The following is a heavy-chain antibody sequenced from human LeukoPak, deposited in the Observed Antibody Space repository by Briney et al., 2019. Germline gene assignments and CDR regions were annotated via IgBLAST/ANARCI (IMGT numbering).Heavy chain of an antibody. Sequence: GGSLRLSCAASGFTFSDYYMSWIRQAPGKGLEWVSYISSSGSTIYYADSVKGRFTISRDNAKNSLYLQMNSLRAEDTAVYYCARPYYDFWSGYTDDYWGQGTLVTVSS. J-gene: IGHJ4*02. CDR1: GFTFSDYY. V-gene: IGHV3-11*01. CDR2: ISSSGSTI. CDR3: ARPYYDFWSGYTDDY. D-gene: IGHD3-3*01.